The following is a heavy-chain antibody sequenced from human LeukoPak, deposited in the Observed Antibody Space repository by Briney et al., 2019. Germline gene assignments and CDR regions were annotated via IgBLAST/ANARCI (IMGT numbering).Heavy chain of an antibody. CDR2: IYYSGST. J-gene: IGHJ4*02. V-gene: IGHV4-39*07. CDR3: ARVHYSSGPFFDY. D-gene: IGHD6-19*01. Sequence: PSETLSLTCTVSGGSISSSSYYWGWIRQPPGKGLEWIGSIYYSGSTYYNPSLKSRVTISADTSKNQFSLKLSSVTAADTAVYYCARVHYSSGPFFDYWGQGTLVTVSS. CDR1: GGSISSSSYY.